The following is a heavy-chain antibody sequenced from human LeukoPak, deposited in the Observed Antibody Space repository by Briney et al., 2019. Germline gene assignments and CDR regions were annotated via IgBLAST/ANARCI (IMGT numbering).Heavy chain of an antibody. V-gene: IGHV4-59*01. CDR2: IYYTGST. J-gene: IGHJ4*02. CDR3: ARQYSSNQYYFDY. CDR1: GVSISDYY. Sequence: SETLSLTCTVSGVSISDYYWSWIRQPPGKGLEWIGYIYYTGSTNYNPSLKSRVTMSVDTSKNQFSLKLSSVTAADTAVYYCARQYSSNQYYFDYWGQGTLVTVSS. D-gene: IGHD6-13*01.